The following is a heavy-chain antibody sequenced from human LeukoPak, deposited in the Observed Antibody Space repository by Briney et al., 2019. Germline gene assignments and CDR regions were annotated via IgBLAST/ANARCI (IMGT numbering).Heavy chain of an antibody. CDR2: IFPGDFDT. CDR3: VKNWDYAFDI. D-gene: IGHD7-27*01. CDR1: GFTFTSYW. V-gene: IGHV5-51*01. J-gene: IGHJ3*02. Sequence: VESLKISCQGSGFTFTSYWIGWVRQTPGTGLEWMRIIFPGDFDTEYSPSVQGQVNISADKSISTAYLQWNSLKASDTAMYYCVKNWDYAFDIWGQGTMVTVSS.